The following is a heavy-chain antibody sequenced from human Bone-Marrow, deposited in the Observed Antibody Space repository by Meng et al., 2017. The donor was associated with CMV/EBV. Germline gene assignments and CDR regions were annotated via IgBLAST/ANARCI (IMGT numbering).Heavy chain of an antibody. CDR3: AGPLPSGSFWFDP. V-gene: IGHV3-48*04. CDR2: ISSSSSTI. D-gene: IGHD1-26*01. CDR1: GFTVSSNY. Sequence: GESLKISCAASGFTVSSNYMNWVRQAPGKGLEWVSYISSSSSTIYYADSVKGRFTISRDNAKNSLYLQMNSLRAEDTAVYYCAGPLPSGSFWFDPWGQGTLVTVSS. J-gene: IGHJ5*02.